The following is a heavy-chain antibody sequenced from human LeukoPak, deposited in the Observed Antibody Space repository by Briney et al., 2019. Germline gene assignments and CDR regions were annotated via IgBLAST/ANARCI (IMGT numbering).Heavy chain of an antibody. D-gene: IGHD2-15*01. J-gene: IGHJ4*02. Sequence: ASVKVSCKASGYTFTSYAMHWVRQAPGQRLEWMGWINAGNGNTKYSQKFQGRVTITRDTSASTAYMELSSLRSEDTAVYYCAGSVVAATQIGFDYWGQGTLVTVSS. CDR1: GYTFTSYA. CDR2: INAGNGNT. V-gene: IGHV1-3*01. CDR3: AGSVVAATQIGFDY.